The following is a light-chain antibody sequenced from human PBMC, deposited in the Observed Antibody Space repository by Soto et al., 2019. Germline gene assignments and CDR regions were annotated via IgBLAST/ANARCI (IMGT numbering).Light chain of an antibody. CDR1: SGDVGGNNY. Sequence: QSALTQPASVSGSPERSFTLSCTETSGDVGGNNYFSWYHQHPGKAPKLLIYVVSNRPSGVSNRFSGSKSGNTASLTISGLQAEDEADYYCSAYTSSSIVVFGGGTKLTVL. CDR2: VVS. J-gene: IGLJ2*01. CDR3: SAYTSSSIVV. V-gene: IGLV2-14*01.